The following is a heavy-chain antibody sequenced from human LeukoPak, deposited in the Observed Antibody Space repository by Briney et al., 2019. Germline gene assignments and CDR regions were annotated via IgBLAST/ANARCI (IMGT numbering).Heavy chain of an antibody. J-gene: IGHJ3*02. CDR1: GVTFSSYG. CDR2: ISYDGNNK. Sequence: PGGSLRLSCAASGVTFSSYGMQWVREAPGEGLEWVADISYDGNNKYSADSEKDPFTISTDNSKNTLYLQMNSLNAEDTAVYYCTKDRSRQLVTRGAFDIWGQGTMVTVSS. D-gene: IGHD6-13*01. CDR3: TKDRSRQLVTRGAFDI. V-gene: IGHV3-30*18.